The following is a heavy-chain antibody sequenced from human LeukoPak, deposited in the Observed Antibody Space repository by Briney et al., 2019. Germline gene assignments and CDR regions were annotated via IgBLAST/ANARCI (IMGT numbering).Heavy chain of an antibody. Sequence: ASVKVSCKASGGTFSSYAITWVRQAPGQGLEWMGIINPSGGSTSYAQKFQGRVTMTRDTSTSTVYMELSSLRSEDTAVCYCARDSRQWLVPTNWFDPWGQGTLVTVSS. CDR2: INPSGGST. D-gene: IGHD6-19*01. J-gene: IGHJ5*02. V-gene: IGHV1-46*01. CDR1: GGTFSSYA. CDR3: ARDSRQWLVPTNWFDP.